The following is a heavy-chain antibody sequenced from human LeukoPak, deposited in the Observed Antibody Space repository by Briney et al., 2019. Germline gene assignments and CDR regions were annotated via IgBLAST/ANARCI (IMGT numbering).Heavy chain of an antibody. V-gene: IGHV3-23*01. Sequence: GGSLRLSCATSGFTFSDYAMRWVRQAPGKGLEWVSGISGSGGSTYYPDSMRGRFTISRDNFKDTLYLQVTSLRAEDTAVYYCAKGSAVAGSPTFDYWGQGSLVTVSS. CDR3: AKGSAVAGSPTFDY. J-gene: IGHJ4*02. CDR2: ISGSGGST. CDR1: GFTFSDYA. D-gene: IGHD6-19*01.